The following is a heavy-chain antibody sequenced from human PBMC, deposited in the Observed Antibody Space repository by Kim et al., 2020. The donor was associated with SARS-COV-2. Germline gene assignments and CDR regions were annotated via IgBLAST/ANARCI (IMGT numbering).Heavy chain of an antibody. Sequence: SETLSLTCTVSGGSISSGGYYWSWIRQHPGKGLEWIGYIYYSGSTYYNPSLKSRVTISVDTSKNQFSLKLSSVTAADTAVYYCASGYYDFWSGYYKYYGMDVWGQGTTVTVSS. CDR2: IYYSGST. CDR3: ASGYYDFWSGYYKYYGMDV. V-gene: IGHV4-31*03. D-gene: IGHD3-3*01. J-gene: IGHJ6*02. CDR1: GGSISSGGYY.